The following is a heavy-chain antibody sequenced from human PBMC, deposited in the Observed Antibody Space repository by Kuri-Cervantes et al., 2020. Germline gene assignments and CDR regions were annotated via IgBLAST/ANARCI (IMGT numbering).Heavy chain of an antibody. Sequence: ASVKVSCKASGYTFTSYYMHWVRQAPGQGLEWMGIINPSGGSTNYAQKFQGRVTITADESTSTAYMELSSLRSEDTAVYYCASLLTGYYRDGSDPSSYYYYYYGMDVWGQGTTVTVSS. CDR3: ASLLTGYYRDGSDPSSYYYYYYGMDV. V-gene: IGHV1-46*01. D-gene: IGHD3-9*01. J-gene: IGHJ6*02. CDR2: INPSGGST. CDR1: GYTFTSYY.